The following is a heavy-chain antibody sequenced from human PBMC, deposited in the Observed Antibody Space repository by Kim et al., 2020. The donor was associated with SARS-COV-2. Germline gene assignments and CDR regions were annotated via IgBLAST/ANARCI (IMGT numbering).Heavy chain of an antibody. CDR1: GGSFSGYY. Sequence: SETLSLTCAVYGGSFSGYYWSWIRQPSGKGLEWIGEINHSGSTNYNPSLKSRVTISVDTSKNQFSLKLSSVTAADTAVYYCARYRLLWFWESDAFDIWGQGTMVTVSS. CDR3: ARYRLLWFWESDAFDI. V-gene: IGHV4-34*01. CDR2: INHSGST. J-gene: IGHJ3*02. D-gene: IGHD3-10*01.